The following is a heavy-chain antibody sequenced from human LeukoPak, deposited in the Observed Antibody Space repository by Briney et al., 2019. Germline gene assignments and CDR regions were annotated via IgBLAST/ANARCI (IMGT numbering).Heavy chain of an antibody. V-gene: IGHV3-23*01. CDR2: FSGSGGST. J-gene: IGHJ4*02. Sequence: PGGSLRLSCAASGFIFSNYAMSWVRQAPGKGLQWVSAFSGSGGSTYYADSVKGRFTISRDNSKNTLYLQMNSLRAEDTAVYYCARRSGIAVAGAFDYWGQGTLVTVSS. CDR1: GFIFSNYA. CDR3: ARRSGIAVAGAFDY. D-gene: IGHD6-19*01.